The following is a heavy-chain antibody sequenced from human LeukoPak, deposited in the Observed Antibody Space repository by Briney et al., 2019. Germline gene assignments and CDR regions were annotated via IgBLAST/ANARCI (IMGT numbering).Heavy chain of an antibody. Sequence: SETLSLTCTVSGGSISSGDYYWSWIRQPPGKGLEWIGYIYYSGSTYYNPSLKSRVTISVDTSKNQFSLKLSSVTAADTAVYYCASLRGPNGMDVWGQGPRSPSP. V-gene: IGHV4-30-4*01. CDR1: GGSISSGDYY. D-gene: IGHD3-10*01. J-gene: IGHJ6*02. CDR2: IYYSGST. CDR3: ASLRGPNGMDV.